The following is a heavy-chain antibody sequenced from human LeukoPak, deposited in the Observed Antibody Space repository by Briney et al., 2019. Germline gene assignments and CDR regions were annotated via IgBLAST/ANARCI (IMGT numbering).Heavy chain of an antibody. V-gene: IGHV4-39*07. CDR3: ARGHYGSGTGESPHWGYNWFDP. Sequence: SETLSLTCTVSGGSISSSSYYWGWIRQPPGKGLVGIGSIYYSGSTYYNPSLKSRFTISVDTSKNQFSLKLSSVTAADTAVYSCARGHYGSGTGESPHWGYNWFDPWGQGTLVTVSS. CDR1: GGSISSSSYY. CDR2: IYYSGST. J-gene: IGHJ5*02. D-gene: IGHD3-10*01.